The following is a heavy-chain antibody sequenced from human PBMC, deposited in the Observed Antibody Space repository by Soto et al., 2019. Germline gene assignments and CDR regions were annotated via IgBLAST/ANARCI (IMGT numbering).Heavy chain of an antibody. Sequence: GGSLRLSCAASGFIFTNYAMNWVRQAPGKGLEWVSVIGGRGNSAYYADSVQGRFTISRDNSKNALSLQMSSLTADDTAIYYCVREGRGSFDFWGRGTMVTVSS. CDR1: GFIFTNYA. J-gene: IGHJ3*01. D-gene: IGHD5-12*01. V-gene: IGHV3-23*01. CDR3: VREGRGSFDF. CDR2: IGGRGNSA.